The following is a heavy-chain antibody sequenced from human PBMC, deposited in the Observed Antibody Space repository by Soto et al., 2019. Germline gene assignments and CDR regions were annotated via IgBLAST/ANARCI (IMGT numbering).Heavy chain of an antibody. J-gene: IGHJ1*01. CDR3: ARGDIVVVVAATLYFQH. CDR2: IYYSGST. CDR1: GGSISSGGYY. D-gene: IGHD2-15*01. V-gene: IGHV4-31*03. Sequence: QVQPQESGPGLVKPSQTLSLTCTVSGGSISSGGYYWSWIRQHPGKGLEWIGYIYYSGSTYYNPSLKSRVTISVDTSKNQFSLKLSSVTAADTAVYYCARGDIVVVVAATLYFQHWGQGTLVTVSS.